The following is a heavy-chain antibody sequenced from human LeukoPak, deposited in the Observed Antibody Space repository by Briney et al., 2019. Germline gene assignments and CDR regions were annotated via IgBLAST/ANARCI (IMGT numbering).Heavy chain of an antibody. Sequence: GGSLRLSCASSGFTFSSYWMSWVRQAPGKGREWVANINEDGSEKYYVDSVKGRFTISRDNATTSLYLQMNSLKTEDTAVYYCTTSPAWELLQYYFDYWGQGTLVTVSS. V-gene: IGHV3-7*03. CDR3: TTSPAWELLQYYFDY. J-gene: IGHJ4*02. CDR1: GFTFSSYW. D-gene: IGHD1-26*01. CDR2: INEDGSEK.